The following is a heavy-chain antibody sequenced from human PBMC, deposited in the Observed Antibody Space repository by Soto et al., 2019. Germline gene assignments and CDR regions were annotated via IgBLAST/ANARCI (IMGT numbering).Heavy chain of an antibody. V-gene: IGHV4-30-2*01. D-gene: IGHD3-10*01. CDR1: GGSISSGGYS. CDR2: IYHSGST. CDR3: ARTYYYRSGTYFAWFDP. Sequence: SETLSLTCAVSGGSISSGGYSWSWIRQPPGKGLEWIGYIYHSGSTNYNPSLKSRVTISVDTPRNQFSLKLSSVTAADTAVYFCARTYYYRSGTYFAWFDPWGQGTLVTVSS. J-gene: IGHJ5*02.